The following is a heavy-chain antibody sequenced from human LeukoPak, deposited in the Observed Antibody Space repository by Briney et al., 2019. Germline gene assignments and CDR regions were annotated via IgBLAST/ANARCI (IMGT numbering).Heavy chain of an antibody. V-gene: IGHV3-21*04. J-gene: IGHJ6*03. D-gene: IGHD6-13*01. Sequence: GGSLRLSCAASGFTFSSYSMNWVRQAPGKGLEWVSSISSSSSYIYYADSVKGRFTISRDNSKNTLYLQMNSLRAEDTAVYYCAKAGIARGYYYYMDVWGKGTTVTISS. CDR1: GFTFSSYS. CDR2: ISSSSSYI. CDR3: AKAGIARGYYYYMDV.